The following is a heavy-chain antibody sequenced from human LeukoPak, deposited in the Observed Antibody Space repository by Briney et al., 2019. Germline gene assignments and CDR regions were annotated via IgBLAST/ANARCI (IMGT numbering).Heavy chain of an antibody. D-gene: IGHD3-10*01. CDR2: IYSSGRT. CDR3: ARAPSMVRGVMPYYMDV. J-gene: IGHJ6*03. Sequence: SETLSLTCPVSGVSISSGSNYWGWIRQPPGKTLEWIGSIYSSGRTYYNSSLKSRVIILIDTAKNHFSLNLSSVTAADTAVYYCARAPSMVRGVMPYYMDVWGKGTTVTISS. V-gene: IGHV4-39*07. CDR1: GVSISSGSNY.